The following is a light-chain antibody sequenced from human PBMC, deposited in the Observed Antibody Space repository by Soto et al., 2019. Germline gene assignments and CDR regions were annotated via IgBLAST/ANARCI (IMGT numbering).Light chain of an antibody. V-gene: IGKV3-20*01. CDR3: QQYGSSPTWT. CDR2: GAS. J-gene: IGKJ1*01. CDR1: QSVGNY. Sequence: EVVMTQSPATLSVSPGERATLSCRASQSVGNYLAWYQQKPGQAPRLLIYGASSRATGIPDRFSGSGSGTDFTLTISRLEPEDFAVYYCQQYGSSPTWTFGQGTKVDIK.